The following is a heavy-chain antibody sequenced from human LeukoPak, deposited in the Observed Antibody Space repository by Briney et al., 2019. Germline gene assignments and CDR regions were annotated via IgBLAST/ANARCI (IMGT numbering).Heavy chain of an antibody. D-gene: IGHD3-22*01. CDR2: ISHDGTT. CDR3: TREDRPFCPFAY. J-gene: IGHJ4*02. Sequence: PSETLSLTCGVSGGSIDITNYWSWVRQAPGKGLEWIGEISHDGTTNHNPSLRSRVAMSLDRANNQFSLSLTSVTAPDTAVYYCTREDRPFCPFAYWGQGVLVTVSS. V-gene: IGHV4-4*02. CDR1: GGSIDITNY.